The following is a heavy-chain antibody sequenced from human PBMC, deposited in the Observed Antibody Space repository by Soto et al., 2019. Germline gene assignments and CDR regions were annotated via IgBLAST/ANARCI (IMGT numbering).Heavy chain of an antibody. CDR1: GFTFTSSS. Sequence: GASVNVSCKSSGFTFTSSSVQWGRQARGQRLEWIGWIVVGSGNTNYAQKYQERVTITRDMSTSTAYMELSSLRSEDTAVYYCAADQRSIAAAGYYYYGLDVWGQGTTVTVSS. CDR3: AADQRSIAAAGYYYYGLDV. D-gene: IGHD6-13*01. V-gene: IGHV1-58*01. J-gene: IGHJ6*02. CDR2: IVVGSGNT.